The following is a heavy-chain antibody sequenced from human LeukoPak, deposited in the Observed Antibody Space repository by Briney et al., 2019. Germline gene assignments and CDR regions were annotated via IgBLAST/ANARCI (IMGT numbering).Heavy chain of an antibody. V-gene: IGHV3-11*04. J-gene: IGHJ3*01. D-gene: IGHD3-16*01. CDR1: GFTFRDFF. CDR2: ISGSGDTI. CDR3: ARIRSPRDAFDV. Sequence: GGSLRLSCAASGFTFRDFFITYIRQAPGKGLEWLSYISGSGDTISYADSVRGRFTISRDDAKNSVHLQMNSLRLDDTAVYYCARIRSPRDAFDVWGQGTMVTVSS.